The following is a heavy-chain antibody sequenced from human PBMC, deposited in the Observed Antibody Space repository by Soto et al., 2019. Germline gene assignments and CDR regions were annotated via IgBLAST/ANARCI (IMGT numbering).Heavy chain of an antibody. V-gene: IGHV1-2*02. CDR3: ARVRCSGGSCHNDAFDI. Sequence: QVQLVQSGAEVKKPGASVKVSCKASGYTFTGYYMHWVRQAPGQGLEWMGWINPNSGGTNYAQKFQGGVTMTRDTSISTAYMELSRLRSDDTAVYYCARVRCSGGSCHNDAFDIWGQGTMVTVSS. CDR1: GYTFTGYY. CDR2: INPNSGGT. J-gene: IGHJ3*02. D-gene: IGHD2-15*01.